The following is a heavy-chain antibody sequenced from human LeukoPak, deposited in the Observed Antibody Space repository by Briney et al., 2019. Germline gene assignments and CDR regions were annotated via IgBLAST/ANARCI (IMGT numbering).Heavy chain of an antibody. CDR2: ISGSGGGT. D-gene: IGHD6-6*01. CDR3: AKSPQLLWVVPLDY. V-gene: IGHV3-23*01. J-gene: IGHJ4*02. Sequence: GGSLRLSCAASGFTFSSYAMSWVRQAPGKGLEWVSSISGSGGGTYYADSVKGRFTISRDNSKNTLYLQTSSLRAEDTAVYYCAKSPQLLWVVPLDYWGQGTLVTVSS. CDR1: GFTFSSYA.